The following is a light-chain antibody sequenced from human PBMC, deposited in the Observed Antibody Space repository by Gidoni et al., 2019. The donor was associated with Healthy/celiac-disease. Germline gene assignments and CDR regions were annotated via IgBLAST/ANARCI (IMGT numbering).Light chain of an antibody. CDR3: QPYNNWPRT. CDR2: GAS. V-gene: IGKV3-15*01. J-gene: IGKJ2*01. CDR1: QSITSN. Sequence: EIVMTQSPATLSVSPGERATLSCRASQSITSNLAWYQQKPGQAPRLLIYGASTRATGIPATFSGSGSGTEFTLTISSLQSEDFAVYYCQPYNNWPRTFGQGTKLEIK.